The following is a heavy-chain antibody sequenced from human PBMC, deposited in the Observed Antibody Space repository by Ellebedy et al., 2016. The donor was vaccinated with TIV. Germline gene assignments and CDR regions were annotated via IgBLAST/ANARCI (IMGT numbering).Heavy chain of an antibody. D-gene: IGHD3-10*01. J-gene: IGHJ6*02. CDR3: ARATSSGSGTYTRGGPYFYYYAMDV. CDR2: IIPIFGTP. V-gene: IGHV1-69*13. CDR1: GGTFSSYA. Sequence: AASVKVSCKASGGTFSSYAITWVRQAPGQGLEWMGGIIPIFGTPNYAQRFQGRVTITADESTSTAYMEMSSLRSEDTAVYYCARATSSGSGTYTRGGPYFYYYAMDVWGQGTTVTVSS.